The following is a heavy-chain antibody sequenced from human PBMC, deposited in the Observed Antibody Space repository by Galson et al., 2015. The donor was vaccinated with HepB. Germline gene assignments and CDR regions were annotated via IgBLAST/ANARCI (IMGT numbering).Heavy chain of an antibody. J-gene: IGHJ4*02. CDR2: INGDGSST. CDR1: GFTFSRSW. CDR3: ASIVDSSSFASPDFDY. V-gene: IGHV3-74*01. D-gene: IGHD6-6*01. Sequence: SLRLSCAASGFTFSRSWMHWVRQVPGKGLVWVSRINGDGSSTNYADSVKGRFTIPRDNAKNSLYLQMNSLRAEDAAVYYCASIVDSSSFASPDFDYWGQGTLVTVSS.